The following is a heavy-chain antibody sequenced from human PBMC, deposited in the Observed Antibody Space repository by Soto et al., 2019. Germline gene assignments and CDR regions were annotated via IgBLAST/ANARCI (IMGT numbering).Heavy chain of an antibody. J-gene: IGHJ3*02. CDR3: AKANEVVAATGDAFDI. Sequence: GSLRLSCAASGFTFSSYAMSWVRQAPGKGLEWVSAISGSGGSTYYADSVKGRFTISRDNSKNTLYLQMNSLRAEDTAVYYCAKANEVVAATGDAFDIWGQGTMVTVSS. V-gene: IGHV3-23*01. D-gene: IGHD2-15*01. CDR2: ISGSGGST. CDR1: GFTFSSYA.